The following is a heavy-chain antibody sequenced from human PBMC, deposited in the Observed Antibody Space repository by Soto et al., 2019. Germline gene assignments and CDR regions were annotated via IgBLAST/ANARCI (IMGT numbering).Heavy chain of an antibody. D-gene: IGHD2-15*01. Sequence: QVQLVQSGAEVRKPGASVMVSCQASGYTFTSHGISWVRQAPGQGLEWMGRISAYNGNTNYAQKLQDRVTMTTDTSTSTAYVELRSLTSDDTALYYCARDQADCSGGSCYSAEYFQHWGQGTLVTVSS. CDR1: GYTFTSHG. J-gene: IGHJ1*01. V-gene: IGHV1-18*01. CDR2: ISAYNGNT. CDR3: ARDQADCSGGSCYSAEYFQH.